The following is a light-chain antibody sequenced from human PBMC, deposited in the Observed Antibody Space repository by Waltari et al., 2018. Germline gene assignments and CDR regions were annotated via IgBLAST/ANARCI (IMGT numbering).Light chain of an antibody. V-gene: IGKV4-1*01. CDR1: QNVLYSSNNKNY. CDR3: QQYYGTPPT. CDR2: WAS. Sequence: DIVMTQSPDSLAVSLGERATINCKSSQNVLYSSNNKNYLAGYQQKPGQPPKLLIYWASTRESGVPDRVSGSGSGTDFTLTISSLQAEDVAVYYCQQYYGTPPTFGQGTKVEIK. J-gene: IGKJ1*01.